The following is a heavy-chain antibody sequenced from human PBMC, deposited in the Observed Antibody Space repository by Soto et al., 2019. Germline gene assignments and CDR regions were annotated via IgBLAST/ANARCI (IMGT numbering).Heavy chain of an antibody. Sequence: SETLSLTCAVYGGSLSGYYWSWIRQPPGKGLEWIGEINHSGSTNYNPSLKSRVTISVDTSKNQFSLKLSSVTAADTAVYYCARQKLVPHSNWFDPWGQGTLVTVSS. CDR2: INHSGST. J-gene: IGHJ5*02. CDR1: GGSLSGYY. D-gene: IGHD3-9*01. CDR3: ARQKLVPHSNWFDP. V-gene: IGHV4-34*01.